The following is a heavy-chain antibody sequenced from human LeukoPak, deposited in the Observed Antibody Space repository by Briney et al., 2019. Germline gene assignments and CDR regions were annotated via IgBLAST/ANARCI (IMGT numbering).Heavy chain of an antibody. J-gene: IGHJ4*02. CDR1: GYTFTGYY. V-gene: IGHV1-2*06. Sequence: ASVKVSCKASGYTFTGYYMHWVRQAPGQGLEWMGRNNPNSGGTNYAQKFQGRVTMTRDTSISTAYMELSRLRSDDTAVYYCARVFYDSSGPFDYWGQGTLVTVSS. CDR2: NNPNSGGT. D-gene: IGHD3-22*01. CDR3: ARVFYDSSGPFDY.